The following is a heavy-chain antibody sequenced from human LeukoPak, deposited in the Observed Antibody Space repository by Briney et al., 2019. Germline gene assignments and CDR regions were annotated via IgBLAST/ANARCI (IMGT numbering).Heavy chain of an antibody. Sequence: PSETLSLTCTVSGGSISSSSYYWGWIRQPPGKGLEWIGSVFYSGSTYYNPSLKSRVTIYVDKSKNHFSLKLSSVTAADTALHYCARLNTNAYPYFFDYWGQGTLVTVSS. D-gene: IGHD2-8*01. CDR1: GGSISSSSYY. V-gene: IGHV4-39*02. CDR3: ARLNTNAYPYFFDY. CDR2: VFYSGST. J-gene: IGHJ4*02.